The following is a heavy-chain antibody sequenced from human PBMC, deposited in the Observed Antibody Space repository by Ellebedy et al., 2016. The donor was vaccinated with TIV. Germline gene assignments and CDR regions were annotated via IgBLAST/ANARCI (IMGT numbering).Heavy chain of an antibody. J-gene: IGHJ4*02. CDR1: GYTFTSYY. V-gene: IGHV1-46*01. CDR3: ARGGMLGYNYMAFDY. CDR2: INPSGGST. Sequence: ASVKVSCKASGYTFTSYYIYWVRQAPGQGLEWMGIINPSGGSTSYAQKFQGRVTMTRDTSTSTVYMELSSLRSEDTAVYYCARGGMLGYNYMAFDYWGQGTLVTVSS. D-gene: IGHD5-24*01.